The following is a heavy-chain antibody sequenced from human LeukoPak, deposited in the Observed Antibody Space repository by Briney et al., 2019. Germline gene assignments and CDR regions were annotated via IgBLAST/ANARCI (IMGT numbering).Heavy chain of an antibody. J-gene: IGHJ3*02. Sequence: PGGSLRLSCAASGFTFSSYGMSWVRQAPGKGLEWVSAISGSGGSTYYADSVKGRFTISRDNSKNTLYLQMNSLRAEDTAVYYCAKSYARVLLWFGETHAFDIWGQGTMVTVSS. CDR3: AKSYARVLLWFGETHAFDI. D-gene: IGHD3-10*01. V-gene: IGHV3-23*01. CDR1: GFTFSSYG. CDR2: ISGSGGST.